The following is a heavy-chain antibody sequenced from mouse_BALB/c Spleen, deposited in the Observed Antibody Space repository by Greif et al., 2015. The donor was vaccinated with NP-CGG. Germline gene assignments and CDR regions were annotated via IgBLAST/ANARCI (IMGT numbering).Heavy chain of an antibody. Sequence: VQLQQSGAELVRPGTSVKISCKASGYTFTNYWLGWVKQRPGHGLEWIGDIYPGGGYTNYNEKFKGKATLTADTSSSTAYMQLSSLTSEDSAVYFCARKTPYGNGAMDYWGQGTSVTVSS. J-gene: IGHJ4*01. V-gene: IGHV1-63*02. D-gene: IGHD2-1*01. CDR2: IYPGGGYT. CDR3: ARKTPYGNGAMDY. CDR1: GYTFTNYW.